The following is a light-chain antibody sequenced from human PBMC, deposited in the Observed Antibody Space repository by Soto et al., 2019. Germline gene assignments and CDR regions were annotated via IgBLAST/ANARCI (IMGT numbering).Light chain of an antibody. CDR2: MGF. CDR1: QSLLHKNKNTY. V-gene: IGKV2-28*01. J-gene: IGKJ1*01. CDR3: MQALHTPRT. Sequence: DIVMTQSPLSLAVTPGEAASISCTSSQSLLHKNKNTYFNWYLQKPGQSPQLLIYMGFKRASGVPDRFSGSGSGTYFTLRISRVEAEDAGVYYCMQALHTPRTFGQGTKVEVK.